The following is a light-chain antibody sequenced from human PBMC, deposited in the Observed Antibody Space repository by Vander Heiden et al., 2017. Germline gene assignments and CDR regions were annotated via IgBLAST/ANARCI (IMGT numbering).Light chain of an antibody. J-gene: IGKJ4*01. CDR3: QQYNSYSLT. CDR2: DAS. CDR1: QSISSW. V-gene: IGKV1-5*01. Sequence: DIQMTQSPSTLSASVGDRVTITCRASQSISSWLAWYQQKPGKAPKLLIYDASSLESGVPSRFSGSGSGTEFTLTISSLQPDDFATYYCQQYNSYSLTFAGETKVEIQ.